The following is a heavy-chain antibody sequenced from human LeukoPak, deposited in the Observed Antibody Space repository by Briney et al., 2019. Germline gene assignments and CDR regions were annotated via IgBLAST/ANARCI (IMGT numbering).Heavy chain of an antibody. V-gene: IGHV3-43*02. CDR2: ISGDGGST. D-gene: IGHD3-10*01. Sequence: GSLRLSCAASGFTFDDYAMHWVRQAPGKGLEWVSLISGDGGSTYYADSVKGRFTISRDNSKNSLYLQMNSLRTEDTAFYYCARGRGWNPWGQGTLVTVSS. CDR3: ARGRGWNP. CDR1: GFTFDDYA. J-gene: IGHJ5*02.